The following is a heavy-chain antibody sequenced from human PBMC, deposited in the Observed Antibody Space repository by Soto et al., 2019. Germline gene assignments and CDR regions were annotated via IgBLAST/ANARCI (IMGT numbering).Heavy chain of an antibody. Sequence: GSLRLSCAASGFTFSSSAMSWVRQAPGRGLEWVSTISGSNGDSTYYADSVKGRFTISRDNSKNTVYLQMNSLRAEDTAVYYCAKGPTVMVEWGQGTLVTVSS. V-gene: IGHV3-23*01. D-gene: IGHD3-10*01. CDR1: GFTFSSSA. CDR2: ISGSNGDST. CDR3: AKGPTVMVE. J-gene: IGHJ4*02.